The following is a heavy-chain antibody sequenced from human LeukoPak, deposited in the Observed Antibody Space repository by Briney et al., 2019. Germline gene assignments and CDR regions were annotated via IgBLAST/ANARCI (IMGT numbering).Heavy chain of an antibody. J-gene: IGHJ4*02. D-gene: IGHD3-22*01. CDR3: ARDESAIGGVSSGYFPLDY. CDR1: GFNFSSYA. CDR2: ISYDGSNK. V-gene: IGHV3-30-3*01. Sequence: PGRSLRLSCAASGFNFSSYAMHWVRQAPGKGLEWVAVISYDGSNKYYADSVKGRFTTSRDNSKNTLYLQMNSLRAEDTAVYYCARDESAIGGVSSGYFPLDYWGQGTLVTVSS.